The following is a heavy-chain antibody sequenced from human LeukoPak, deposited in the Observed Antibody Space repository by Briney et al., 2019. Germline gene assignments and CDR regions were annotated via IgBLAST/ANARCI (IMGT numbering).Heavy chain of an antibody. V-gene: IGHV1-46*01. CDR3: ARSPHYYGMDV. CDR1: GYTFTSYY. J-gene: IGHJ6*04. Sequence: ASVKVSCKASGYTFTSYYMHWVRQAPGQGLEWMGVINPSGGSTSYAQKFEGRGTMTSDASTRTVYMELTSLRSEDTAVYYCARSPHYYGMDVWGKGTTVTVSS. CDR2: INPSGGST.